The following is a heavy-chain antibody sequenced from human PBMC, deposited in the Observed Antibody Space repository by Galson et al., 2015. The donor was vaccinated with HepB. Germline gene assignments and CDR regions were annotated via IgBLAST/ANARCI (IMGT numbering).Heavy chain of an antibody. J-gene: IGHJ4*02. V-gene: IGHV3-73*01. D-gene: IGHD3-10*01. CDR1: GFTFSGSA. CDR3: TRHDPLWFGESIDY. Sequence: SLRLSCAASGFTFSGSAMHWVRQASGKGLEWVGRIRSKANSYATAYAASVKGRFTISRDDSKNTAYLQMNNLKTEDTAVYYCTRHDPLWFGESIDYWGQGTLVTVSS. CDR2: IRSKANSYAT.